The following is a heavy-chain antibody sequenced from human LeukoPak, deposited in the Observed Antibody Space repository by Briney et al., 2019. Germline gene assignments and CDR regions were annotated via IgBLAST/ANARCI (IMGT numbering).Heavy chain of an antibody. V-gene: IGHV4-39*07. CDR3: AKDGWFGELPINYFDY. Sequence: SETLSLTCTVSGGSISSSSYYWGWIRQPPGKGLEWIGSIYYSGSTYYNPSLKSRVTISVDTSKNQFSLRLSSVTAADTAVYYCAKDGWFGELPINYFDYWGQGTLVTVSS. D-gene: IGHD3-10*01. J-gene: IGHJ4*02. CDR2: IYYSGST. CDR1: GGSISSSSYY.